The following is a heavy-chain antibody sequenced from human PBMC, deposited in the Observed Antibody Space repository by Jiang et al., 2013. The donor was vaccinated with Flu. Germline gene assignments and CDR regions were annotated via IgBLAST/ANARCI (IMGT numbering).Heavy chain of an antibody. V-gene: IGHV4-59*01. D-gene: IGHD4-11*01. CDR3: ARDQRPPQTTSNWFDP. Sequence: GLVKPSETLSLTCTVSGGSISSYYWSWIRQPPGKGLEWIGYIYYSGSTNYNPSLKSRVTISVGTSKNQFSLKLSSVTAADTAVYYCARDQRPPQTTSNWFDPWGQGTLVTVSS. CDR2: IYYSGST. J-gene: IGHJ5*02. CDR1: GGSISSYY.